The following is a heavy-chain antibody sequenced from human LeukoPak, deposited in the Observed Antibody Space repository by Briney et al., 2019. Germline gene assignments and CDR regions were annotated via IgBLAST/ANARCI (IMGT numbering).Heavy chain of an antibody. CDR2: MNPNSGNT. CDR1: GYTFTSYD. J-gene: IGHJ4*02. V-gene: IGHV1-8*01. CDR3: ARGRGVAAAQGDY. Sequence: GASVKVSCKASGYTFTSYDIKWVRQAPGQGLEWMGWMNPNSGNTGYAQKFQGRVTMTRNTSISTAYMELSSLRSEDTAVYYCARGRGVAAAQGDYWGQGTLVTVSS. D-gene: IGHD6-13*01.